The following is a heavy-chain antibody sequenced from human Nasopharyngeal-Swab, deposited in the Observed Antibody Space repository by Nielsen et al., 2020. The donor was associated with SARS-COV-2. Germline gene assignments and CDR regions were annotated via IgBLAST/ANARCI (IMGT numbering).Heavy chain of an antibody. CDR2: VNGDASSI. CDR3: ASSFYYYGSGSFYPDY. J-gene: IGHJ4*02. Sequence: GESLKISCAASGFTFTKYWMHWVRQPPGKGPVWVSSVNGDASSIKYADFVQGRFTISRDNAKNTLDLQMSSLGADDTAVYYCASSFYYYGSGSFYPDYWGRGTLVTVSS. V-gene: IGHV3-74*03. D-gene: IGHD3-10*01. CDR1: GFTFTKYW.